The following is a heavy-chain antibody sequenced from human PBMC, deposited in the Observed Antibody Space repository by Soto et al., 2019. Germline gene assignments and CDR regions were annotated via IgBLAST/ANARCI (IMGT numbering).Heavy chain of an antibody. D-gene: IGHD3-3*01. CDR3: ARDISVYGYDFWSGYLFDY. V-gene: IGHV3-21*01. Sequence: GGSLRLSCAASGFTFSSYSMNWVRQAPGKGLEWVSSISSSSSYIYYADSVKGRFTISRDNAKNSLYLQMNSLRAEDTAVYYCARDISVYGYDFWSGYLFDYWGQGTLVTVSS. CDR2: ISSSSSYI. J-gene: IGHJ4*02. CDR1: GFTFSSYS.